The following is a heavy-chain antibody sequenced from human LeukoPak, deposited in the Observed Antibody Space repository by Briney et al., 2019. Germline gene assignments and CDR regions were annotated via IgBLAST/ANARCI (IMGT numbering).Heavy chain of an antibody. V-gene: IGHV3-33*07. CDR2: IWYDGSNK. J-gene: IGHJ4*02. CDR3: ARDLSGSYLITALDY. CDR1: GFTFSGFW. D-gene: IGHD1-26*01. Sequence: GGSLRLSCAVSGFTFSGFWMSWSRQAPGKGLEWVAVIWYDGSNKYYADSVKGRFTISRDNSKNTLYLQMNSLRAEDTAVYYCARDLSGSYLITALDYWGQGTLVTVSS.